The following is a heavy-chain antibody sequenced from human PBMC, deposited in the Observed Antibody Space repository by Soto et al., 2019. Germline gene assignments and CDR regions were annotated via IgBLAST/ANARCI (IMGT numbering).Heavy chain of an antibody. CDR3: ARSFSGILVDPFNY. CDR2: NIPIFGTA. J-gene: IGHJ4*02. D-gene: IGHD2-15*01. Sequence: QVQLVQSGAEVKKPGSSVKVSCKASGGTFSSYALSWVRQAPGQGLEWMGGNIPIFGTANYAQKFQGRVTSTAYVSTITAYMEVRSLRSADTALYYCARSFSGILVDPFNYWGQGTLVSVSS. CDR1: GGTFSSYA. V-gene: IGHV1-69*12.